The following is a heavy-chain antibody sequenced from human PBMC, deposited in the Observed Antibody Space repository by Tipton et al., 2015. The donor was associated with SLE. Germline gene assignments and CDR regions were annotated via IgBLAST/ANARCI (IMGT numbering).Heavy chain of an antibody. J-gene: IGHJ4*02. CDR1: GGSISSYY. CDR3: ARSRLLDCGGDCCLDY. Sequence: TLSLTCAVYGGSISSYYWSWIRQPPGKGLEWIGYMYYSGTTSYNPSLKSRVTISVDTSKNQFSLNLNSVTAADTAVYYCARSRLLDCGGDCCLDYWGQGTLVTVSS. V-gene: IGHV4-59*01. CDR2: MYYSGTT. D-gene: IGHD2-21*01.